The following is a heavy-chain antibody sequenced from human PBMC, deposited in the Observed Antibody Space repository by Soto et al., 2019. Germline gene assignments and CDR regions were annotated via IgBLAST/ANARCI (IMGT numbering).Heavy chain of an antibody. CDR1: GGSIGGYY. CDR3: ASGTYCSGGSCYPRIFDY. V-gene: IGHV4-59*08. J-gene: IGHJ4*02. D-gene: IGHD2-15*01. Sequence: SETLSLTCTVSGGSIGGYYWSWVRQPPGKGLEWIGYIYYSGSTNYNPSLKSRVTISVDTSKNQFSLKLSSVTAADTAVYYCASGTYCSGGSCYPRIFDYWGQGALVTVSS. CDR2: IYYSGST.